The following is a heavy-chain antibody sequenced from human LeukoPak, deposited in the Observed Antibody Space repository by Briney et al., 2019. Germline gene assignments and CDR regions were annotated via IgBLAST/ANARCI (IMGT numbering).Heavy chain of an antibody. CDR3: ARVAAAGIVDHFDY. Sequence: PSETLSLTCAVYGGSFSGYYWSWIRQPPGKGLEWIGEINHSGSTNYNPSLKSRVTISVDTSKNQFSLKLSSVTAADTAVYYCARVAAAGIVDHFDYWGQGTLVTVSS. CDR2: INHSGST. D-gene: IGHD6-13*01. V-gene: IGHV4-34*01. CDR1: GGSFSGYY. J-gene: IGHJ4*02.